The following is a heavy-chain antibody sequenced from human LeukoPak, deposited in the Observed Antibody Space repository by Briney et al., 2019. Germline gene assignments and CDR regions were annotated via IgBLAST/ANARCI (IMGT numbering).Heavy chain of an antibody. D-gene: IGHD5-12*01. CDR2: ISGSGGST. Sequence: PGGSLRLSCAASGFTFSSYAMSWVRQAPGKGPEWVSAISGSGGSTYYADSVKGRFTISRDNSKNTLYLQMNSLRAEDTAVYYCAKGVEATWRYYFDYWGQGTLVTVSS. CDR1: GFTFSSYA. CDR3: AKGVEATWRYYFDY. V-gene: IGHV3-23*01. J-gene: IGHJ4*02.